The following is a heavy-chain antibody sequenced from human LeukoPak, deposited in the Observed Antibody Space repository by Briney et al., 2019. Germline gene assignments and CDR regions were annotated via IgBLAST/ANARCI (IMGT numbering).Heavy chain of an antibody. CDR2: ISWNSGSI. CDR3: AKDLSASELLWFGESIDYYYGMDV. J-gene: IGHJ6*02. CDR1: GFTFDDYA. V-gene: IGHV3-9*01. D-gene: IGHD3-10*01. Sequence: GGSLRLSCAASGFTFDDYAMRWVRQAPGKGLEWVSGISWNSGSIGYADSVKGRFTISRDNAKNSLYLQMNSLRAEDTALYYCAKDLSASELLWFGESIDYYYGMDVWGQGTTVTVSS.